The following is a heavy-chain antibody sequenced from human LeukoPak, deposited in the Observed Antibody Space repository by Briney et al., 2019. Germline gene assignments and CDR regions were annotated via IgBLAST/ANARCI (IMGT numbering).Heavy chain of an antibody. CDR3: ARLSHDSSGYYPDY. V-gene: IGHV4-59*01. J-gene: IGHJ4*02. CDR2: IYYSGST. CDR1: GGSINTYY. Sequence: SETLSLTCTVSGGSINTYYWSWIRQPPGKGLEWIGYIYYSGSTNYNPSLKSRVTISVDTSKNQFSLKLSSVTAADTAVYYCARLSHDSSGYYPDYWGQGTLVTVSS. D-gene: IGHD3-22*01.